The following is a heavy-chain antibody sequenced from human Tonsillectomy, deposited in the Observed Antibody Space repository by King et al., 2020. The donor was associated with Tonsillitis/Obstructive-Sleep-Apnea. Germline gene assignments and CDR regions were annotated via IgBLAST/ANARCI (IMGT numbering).Heavy chain of an antibody. CDR2: INSDGSST. CDR1: GFTFSSYW. Sequence: VQLVESGGGLVQPGGSLRLSCAASGFTFSSYWMHLVRQAPGKGLVWVSRINSDGSSTSYADSVKGRFTISRDNAKNTLYLQMNSLRAEDTAVYYCARDRLDSYGFYYYYMDVWGKGTTVTVSS. V-gene: IGHV3-74*01. J-gene: IGHJ6*03. CDR3: ARDRLDSYGFYYYYMDV. D-gene: IGHD5-18*01.